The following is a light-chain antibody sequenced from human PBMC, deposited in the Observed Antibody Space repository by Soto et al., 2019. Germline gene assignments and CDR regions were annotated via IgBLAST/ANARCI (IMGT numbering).Light chain of an antibody. J-gene: IGKJ5*01. CDR3: QQHNNWPPIT. Sequence: EIVLTQSPGTLSLSPGERATLSCSAIQSVSSSYLAWYQQKPGQAPRLLISGASTRAAGGPARFSGSGSGTEFILIISSLQSEDFAVYYCQQHNNWPPITFGQGTRLEIK. V-gene: IGKV3-15*01. CDR2: GAS. CDR1: QSVSSSY.